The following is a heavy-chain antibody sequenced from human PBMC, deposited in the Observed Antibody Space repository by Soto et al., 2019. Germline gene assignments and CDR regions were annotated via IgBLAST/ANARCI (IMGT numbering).Heavy chain of an antibody. CDR3: AADPYSSSWLTGGYYHYGMDV. D-gene: IGHD6-13*01. CDR2: IVVGSGNT. CDR1: GFTFTSSA. V-gene: IGHV1-58*02. J-gene: IGHJ6*02. Sequence: QMQLVQSGPEVKKPGTSVKVSCKASGFTFTSSAMQWVRQARGQRLEWIGWIVVGSGNTNYAQKFQERVTITRDMSTSTAYMELSSLRSEDTAVYYCAADPYSSSWLTGGYYHYGMDVWGQGTTVTVSS.